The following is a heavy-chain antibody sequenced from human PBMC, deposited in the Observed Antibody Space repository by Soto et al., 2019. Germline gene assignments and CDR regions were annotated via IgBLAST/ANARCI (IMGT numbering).Heavy chain of an antibody. CDR3: TTGLTVFGVVIDP. J-gene: IGHJ5*02. CDR1: GFTFSNAL. CDR2: IKSKSDGATT. Sequence: GGPLRLSCAASGFTFSNALMTWVRQAPGKGLEGVGRIKSKSDGATTDYAAPVRGRFIISRYDSKTTLYLQMNSLKTADTAVYYCTTGLTVFGVVIDPWGQGTLVTVSS. V-gene: IGHV3-15*01. D-gene: IGHD3-3*01.